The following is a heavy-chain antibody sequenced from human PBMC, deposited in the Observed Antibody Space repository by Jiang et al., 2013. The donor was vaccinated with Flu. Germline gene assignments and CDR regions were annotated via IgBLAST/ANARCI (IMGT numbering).Heavy chain of an antibody. Sequence: LLKPSETLSLTCTVSGGSISSSPYYWGWIRQPPGKGLEWIGRIYYGGSTSYNPSLRSRVTISVDTSKNQFSLKLSSVTAADTAVYYCARNIRDYGDYEGGDYWGQGTLVTVSS. CDR2: IYYGGST. CDR3: ARNIRDYGDYEGGDY. J-gene: IGHJ4*02. CDR1: GGSISSSPYY. V-gene: IGHV4-39*01. D-gene: IGHD4-17*01.